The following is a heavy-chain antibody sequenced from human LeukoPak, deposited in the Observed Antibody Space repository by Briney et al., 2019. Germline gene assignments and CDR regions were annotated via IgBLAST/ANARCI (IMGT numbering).Heavy chain of an antibody. Sequence: GGSLRLSCTASGFTFGDYAMSWVRQAPGKGLEWVSFIRSKAYGGTTEYAASVKGRFTISRDDSKSIAYLQMNSLKTEDTAVYYCTRDPYDYVWGSYRPGDCWGQGTLVTVSS. D-gene: IGHD3-16*02. CDR2: IRSKAYGGTT. J-gene: IGHJ4*02. CDR3: TRDPYDYVWGSYRPGDC. CDR1: GFTFGDYA. V-gene: IGHV3-49*04.